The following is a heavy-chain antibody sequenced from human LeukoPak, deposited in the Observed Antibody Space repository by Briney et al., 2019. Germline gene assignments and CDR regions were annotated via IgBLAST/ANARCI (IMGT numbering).Heavy chain of an antibody. V-gene: IGHV4-59*01. CDR3: ARDTVVVVAATSYWYFDL. CDR2: IYYSGST. D-gene: IGHD2-15*01. J-gene: IGHJ2*01. CDR1: GGSISSYY. Sequence: SETLSLTCTVSGGSISSYYWSWIRQPPGKGLEWIGYIYYSGSTNYNPSLKSRVTISVDTSKNQFSLKLCSVTAADTAVYYCARDTVVVVAATSYWYFDLWGRGTLVTVSS.